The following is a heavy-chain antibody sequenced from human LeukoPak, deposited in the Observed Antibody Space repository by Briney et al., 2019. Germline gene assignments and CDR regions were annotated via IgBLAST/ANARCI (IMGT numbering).Heavy chain of an antibody. Sequence: SETLSLTCAVYGGSFSGYYWSWIRQPPGKGLEWIGEINHSGSTNYNPSLKSRVTISVDTSKNQFSPKLSSVTAADTAVYYCARGGPAAMPYYYYYMDVWGKGTTVTVSS. CDR1: GGSFSGYY. D-gene: IGHD2-2*01. CDR3: ARGGPAAMPYYYYYMDV. J-gene: IGHJ6*03. CDR2: INHSGST. V-gene: IGHV4-34*01.